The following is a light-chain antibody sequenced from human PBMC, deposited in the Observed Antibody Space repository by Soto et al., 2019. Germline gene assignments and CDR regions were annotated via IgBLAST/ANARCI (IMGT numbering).Light chain of an antibody. V-gene: IGKV2-28*01. Sequence: DIVMTQSPLFLPVTPGEPASISCRSSQSPLHTDGYNYLDWYLQKPGQSPQLLIYLGSHRASGVPGRFGGSGSGTDFTLKISRVEAEDVGIYYCMQSLLTPRTFGQGTKVEIK. CDR3: MQSLLTPRT. J-gene: IGKJ1*01. CDR1: QSPLHTDGYNY. CDR2: LGS.